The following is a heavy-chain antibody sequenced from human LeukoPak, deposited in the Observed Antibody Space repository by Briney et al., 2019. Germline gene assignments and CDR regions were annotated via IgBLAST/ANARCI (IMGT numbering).Heavy chain of an antibody. CDR2: ISSSSSYI. D-gene: IGHD2-21*02. CDR1: GFTFSSYS. J-gene: IGHJ4*02. Sequence: GGSLRLSCAASGFTFSSYSMNWVRQAPGKGLEWVSSISSSSSYIYYADSVKGRFTISRDNAKNSLYLQMNSLRAEDTAVYYCASHVSVVTAPVPYWGQGTLVTVPS. CDR3: ASHVSVVTAPVPY. V-gene: IGHV3-21*01.